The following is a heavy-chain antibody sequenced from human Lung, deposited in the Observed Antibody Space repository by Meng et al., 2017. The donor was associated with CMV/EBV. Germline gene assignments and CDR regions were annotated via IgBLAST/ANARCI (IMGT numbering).Heavy chain of an antibody. CDR2: ISSSSSYI. CDR3: ARDRGGSYDDDYYYYGMDV. Sequence: GGSXRLSCAASGFTFSSYSMNWVRQAPGKGLEWVSSISSSSSYIYYADSVKGRFTISRDNAKNSLYLQMNSLRAEDTAVYNCARDRGGSYDDDYYYYGMDVWXQGTXVTVSS. CDR1: GFTFSSYS. J-gene: IGHJ6*02. V-gene: IGHV3-21*01. D-gene: IGHD1-26*01.